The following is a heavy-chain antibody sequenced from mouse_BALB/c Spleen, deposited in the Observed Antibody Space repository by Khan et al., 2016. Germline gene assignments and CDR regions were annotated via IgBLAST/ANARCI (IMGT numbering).Heavy chain of an antibody. CDR3: ARPVYDEALDY. D-gene: IGHD2-12*01. CDR2: LNPDSSMI. Sequence: EVKLLESGGGLVQPGGSLKLSCAASGFDFSRYWMSWVRQAPGKGLEWIGELNPDSSMIKCKPSLKDKFIISRDNAKNTLYLQLSKVRSEDTALYYCARPVYDEALDYWGQGTSVTVSS. CDR1: GFDFSRYW. V-gene: IGHV4-1*02. J-gene: IGHJ4*01.